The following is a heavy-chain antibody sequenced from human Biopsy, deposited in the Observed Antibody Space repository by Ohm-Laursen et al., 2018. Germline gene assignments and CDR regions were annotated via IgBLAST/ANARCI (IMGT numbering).Heavy chain of an antibody. V-gene: IGHV3-74*01. CDR1: GFTFSSYW. J-gene: IGHJ4*02. CDR3: VRGYSSSWSGYLDH. Sequence: GSLRLSCTASGFTFSSYWMHWVRQAPGKGLVWVSCINIDGSVTRYVDADSVKGRFTISRDNAKNTLYLQMNSLTTEDTALYYCVRGYSSSWSGYLDHWGQGTLVTVSS. D-gene: IGHD3-3*01. CDR2: INIDGSVT.